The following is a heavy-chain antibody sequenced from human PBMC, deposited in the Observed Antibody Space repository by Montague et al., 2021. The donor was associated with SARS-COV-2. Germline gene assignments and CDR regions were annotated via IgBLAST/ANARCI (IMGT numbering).Heavy chain of an antibody. Sequence: TLSLTCTVSGGSISSGSYYWSWIREPAGKGLEWIGRISISGSTNYXRCLKSRVTISVDTSKNQFSLKLSSVTAADTAVYYCARDIAAAGLFDYWGQGTLVTVSS. D-gene: IGHD6-25*01. V-gene: IGHV4-61*02. J-gene: IGHJ4*02. CDR1: GGSISSGSYY. CDR2: ISISGST. CDR3: ARDIAAAGLFDY.